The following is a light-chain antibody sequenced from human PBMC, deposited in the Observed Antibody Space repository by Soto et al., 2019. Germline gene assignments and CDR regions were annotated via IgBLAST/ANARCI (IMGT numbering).Light chain of an antibody. CDR1: SSDVGGYNY. J-gene: IGLJ2*01. Sequence: QSALTQPASVSGSPGQSITISCTGTSSDVGGYNYVSWYQQHPGKAPKLMIYDVSNRPSGVSNRFSGSKSGNTASLTISGLQAEDEADYYCSSYTSSSTLFGGGTQLTV. CDR2: DVS. CDR3: SSYTSSSTL. V-gene: IGLV2-14*01.